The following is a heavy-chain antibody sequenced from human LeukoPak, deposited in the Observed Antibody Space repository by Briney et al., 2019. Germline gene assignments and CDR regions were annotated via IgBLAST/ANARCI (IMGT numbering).Heavy chain of an antibody. CDR3: ARLRTGFWSGYPQYNWFDP. CDR2: IYSSGST. V-gene: IGHV4-39*01. CDR1: GGSISSSSYY. D-gene: IGHD3-3*01. J-gene: IGHJ5*02. Sequence: SETLSLTCTVSGGSISSSSYYWGWIRQPPGKGLEWIGRIYSSGSTYYNPSLKSRVTISVDTSKNQFSLKLSSVTAADTAVYYCARLRTGFWSGYPQYNWFDPWGQGTLVTVSS.